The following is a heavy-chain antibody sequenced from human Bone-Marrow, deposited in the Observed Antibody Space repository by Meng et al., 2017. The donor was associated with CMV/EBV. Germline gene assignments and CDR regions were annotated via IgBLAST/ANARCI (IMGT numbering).Heavy chain of an antibody. CDR3: ARDREYYGSGSYYRVYYYYGMDV. CDR2: IIPILGIA. V-gene: IGHV1-69*10. D-gene: IGHD3-10*01. Sequence: ISWVRQAPGHRLEWMGGIIPILGIANYAQKFQGRVTITADKSTSTAYMELSSLRSEDTAVYYCARDREYYGSGSYYRVYYYYGMDVWGQGTTVTVSS. J-gene: IGHJ6*02.